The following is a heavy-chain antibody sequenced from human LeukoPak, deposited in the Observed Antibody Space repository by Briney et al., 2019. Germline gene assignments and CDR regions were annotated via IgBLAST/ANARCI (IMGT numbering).Heavy chain of an antibody. D-gene: IGHD3-16*01. CDR2: IYSGDNA. CDR1: GFTFSNYA. J-gene: IGHJ4*02. V-gene: IGHV3-66*02. Sequence: GGSLRLSCAASGFTFSNYAMSWVRQAPGKGLEWVSVIYSGDNAYYVESVKGRFTISRDNSKNTLFLQMNRLRAEDTAVYYCAGRRVLDASFDYWGQGTLVTVSS. CDR3: AGRRVLDASFDY.